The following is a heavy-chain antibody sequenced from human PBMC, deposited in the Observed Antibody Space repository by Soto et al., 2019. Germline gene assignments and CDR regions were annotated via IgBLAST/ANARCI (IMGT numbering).Heavy chain of an antibody. V-gene: IGHV1-69*13. J-gene: IGHJ6*02. Sequence: SVKVSCKASGGTFSSYAISWVRQAPGQGLEWMGGIIPIFGTANYAQKFQGRVTITADESTSTAYMELSSLRSEDTAVYYCARDPPGYCISTSCFFYYGMDVWGQGTTVTVSS. CDR1: GGTFSSYA. CDR2: IIPIFGTA. D-gene: IGHD2-2*01. CDR3: ARDPPGYCISTSCFFYYGMDV.